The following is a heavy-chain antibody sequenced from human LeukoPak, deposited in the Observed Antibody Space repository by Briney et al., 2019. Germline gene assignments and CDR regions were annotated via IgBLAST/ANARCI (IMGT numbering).Heavy chain of an antibody. Sequence: GGSLRLSCAASGFTFSDYYMSWIRQAPGRGLEWVSYISTSGSTIFYADSVKGRFTISRDNAENSLYLQMNSLRAEDTAVYYCARVIVGATTNYFDYWGQGTLVTVSS. CDR3: ARVIVGATTNYFDY. CDR1: GFTFSDYY. V-gene: IGHV3-11*01. CDR2: ISTSGSTI. D-gene: IGHD1-26*01. J-gene: IGHJ4*02.